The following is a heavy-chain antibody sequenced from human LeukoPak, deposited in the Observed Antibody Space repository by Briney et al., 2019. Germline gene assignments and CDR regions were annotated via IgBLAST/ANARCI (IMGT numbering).Heavy chain of an antibody. CDR2: ISAYNGNT. D-gene: IGHD3-22*01. V-gene: IGHV1-18*01. Sequence: ASVKVSCKASGYTFTSYGISWVRQAPGQGLEWMGWISAYNGNTNYAQKLQGRVTMTTDTSTSTAYMELRSLRPDDTAVYYCARALTPAGGDYYDSGVDYWGQGTLVTVSS. CDR3: ARALTPAGGDYYDSGVDY. J-gene: IGHJ4*02. CDR1: GYTFTSYG.